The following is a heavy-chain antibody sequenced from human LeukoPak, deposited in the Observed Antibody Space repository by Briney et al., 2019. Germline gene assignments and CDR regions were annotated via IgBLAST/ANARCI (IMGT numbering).Heavy chain of an antibody. J-gene: IGHJ1*01. D-gene: IGHD1-26*01. CDR1: GYTFTGYY. V-gene: IGHV1-2*04. CDR3: ARAGGGSYATYFQH. CDR2: INPNSGGT. Sequence: ASVKVSCKASGYTFTGYYMHWVRQAPGQGLEWMGWINPNSGGTNYAQKFQGWVTMTRDTSISTAYMELSRLRSDDTAVYYCARAGGGSYATYFQHWGQGTLVTVSS.